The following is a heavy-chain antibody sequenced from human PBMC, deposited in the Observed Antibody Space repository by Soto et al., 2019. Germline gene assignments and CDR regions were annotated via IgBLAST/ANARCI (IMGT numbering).Heavy chain of an antibody. CDR2: ISSSGDRT. CDR1: GFTFSGYY. Sequence: QVQLVESGGGLVKPGGSLRLSCAASGFTFSGYYMSWIRQAPGKGLECISYISSSGDRTKYADSVKGRFTISRDNAKKSLCLQMNSLRAEDTAVYYCVRETAYYFDYWGQGTLVTVSS. CDR3: VRETAYYFDY. J-gene: IGHJ4*02. V-gene: IGHV3-11*05. D-gene: IGHD1-1*01.